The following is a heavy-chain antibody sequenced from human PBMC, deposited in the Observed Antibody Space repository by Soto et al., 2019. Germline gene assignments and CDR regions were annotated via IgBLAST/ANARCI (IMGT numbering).Heavy chain of an antibody. Sequence: QVQLVQSGAEVKRPGSSVKVSCQTSGGTFRTYTINWVRQAPGQGLEWMGRIIPILDVANYAKKFQGRVTIPADKPKSTAHMEVRSLRAEDTAVQYGARSIQDDIGVAGRKDIWFDPWGQGTLVTVSS. CDR1: GGTFRTYT. CDR3: ARSIQDDIGVAGRKDIWFDP. J-gene: IGHJ5*02. V-gene: IGHV1-69*02. CDR2: IIPILDVA. D-gene: IGHD6-19*01.